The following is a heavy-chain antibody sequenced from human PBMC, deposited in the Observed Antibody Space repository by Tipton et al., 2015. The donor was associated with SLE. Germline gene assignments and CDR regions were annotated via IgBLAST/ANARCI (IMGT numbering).Heavy chain of an antibody. Sequence: LSLTCAASGFTFSSYSMNWVRQAPGKGLEWVSSISSSSSYIYYADSVKGRFTISRDNAKNSLYLQMNSLRAEDTAVYYCARDRSIEAAAGTYFDLWGRGTLVTVSS. CDR2: ISSSSSYI. V-gene: IGHV3-21*01. J-gene: IGHJ2*01. CDR3: ARDRSIEAAAGTYFDL. D-gene: IGHD6-13*01. CDR1: GFTFSSYS.